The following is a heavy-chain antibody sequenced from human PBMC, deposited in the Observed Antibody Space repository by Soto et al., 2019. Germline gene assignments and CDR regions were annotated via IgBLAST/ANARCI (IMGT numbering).Heavy chain of an antibody. V-gene: IGHV3-30-3*01. CDR2: ISYDGSNK. J-gene: IGHJ4*02. Sequence: QVQLVESGGGVVQPGRSLRLSCAASGFTFSSYAMHWVRQAPGKGLEWVAVISYDGSNKYYADSVKGRFTISRDNSKNTLYLQMNSVRAEDTAVYYCARDGGRFGELLYYFDYWGQGTLVTVSS. D-gene: IGHD3-10*01. CDR3: ARDGGRFGELLYYFDY. CDR1: GFTFSSYA.